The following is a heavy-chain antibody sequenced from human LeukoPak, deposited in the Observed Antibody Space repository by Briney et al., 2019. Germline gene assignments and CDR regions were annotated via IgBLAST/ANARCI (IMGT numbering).Heavy chain of an antibody. Sequence: GGSLRLSCAASGFTVSSNYMTWARQAPGKGLEWISVINGGGSTYYADSVKGRFTISRDNSKNTLYLQMNSLRAEDTAVYYCASGTEKRISMIRGVIGAFDIWGQGTMVTVSS. J-gene: IGHJ3*02. CDR1: GFTVSSNY. CDR2: INGGGST. CDR3: ASGTEKRISMIRGVIGAFDI. V-gene: IGHV3-66*01. D-gene: IGHD3-10*01.